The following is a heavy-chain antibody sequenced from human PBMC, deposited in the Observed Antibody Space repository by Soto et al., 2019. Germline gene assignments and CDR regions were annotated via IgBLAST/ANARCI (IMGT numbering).Heavy chain of an antibody. J-gene: IGHJ6*03. D-gene: IGHD3-10*01. CDR1: GFTFSSYA. V-gene: IGHV3-23*01. CDR3: AKDRDVLLWFGELLLTYYYMDV. Sequence: PGGSLRLSCSASGFTFSSYAMSWVRQAPGKGLEWVSAISGSGGSTYYADSVKGRFTISRDNSKNTLYLQMNSLRAEDTAVYYCAKDRDVLLWFGELLLTYYYMDVWGKGTTVTVSS. CDR2: ISGSGGST.